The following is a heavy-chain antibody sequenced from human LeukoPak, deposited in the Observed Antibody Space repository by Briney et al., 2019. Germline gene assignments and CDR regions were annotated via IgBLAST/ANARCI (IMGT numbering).Heavy chain of an antibody. Sequence: GGSLRLSCAASGLTFSSYSMNWVRQAPGKGLGWVSSISSGSSYIYYADSVKGRFTISRENAKNSLYLQMDSLRAEDTAVYYCARLTGNYGDYWGQGTLVTVSS. V-gene: IGHV3-21*01. CDR2: ISSGSSYI. D-gene: IGHD3-10*01. J-gene: IGHJ4*02. CDR1: GLTFSSYS. CDR3: ARLTGNYGDY.